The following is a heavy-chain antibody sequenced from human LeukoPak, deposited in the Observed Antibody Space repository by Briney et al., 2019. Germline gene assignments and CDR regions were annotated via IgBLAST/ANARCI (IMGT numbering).Heavy chain of an antibody. D-gene: IGHD1-26*01. CDR3: ARGLVGATADYYYYYMDV. V-gene: IGHV4-4*09. CDR2: IYTSGST. J-gene: IGHJ6*03. Sequence: SETLSLTCTVSGGSISSYYWSWIRQPPGKGLEWIGYIYTSGSTNYNHSLKSRVTISVDTSKNQYSLKLSSVTAADTAVYYCARGLVGATADYYYYYMDVWGKGTTVTVSS. CDR1: GGSISSYY.